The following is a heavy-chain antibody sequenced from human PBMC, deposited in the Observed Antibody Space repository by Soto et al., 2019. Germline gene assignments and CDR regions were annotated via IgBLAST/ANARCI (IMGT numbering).Heavy chain of an antibody. J-gene: IGHJ4*02. Sequence: GGSLRLSCAASGFTFSSYEMNWVRQAPGKGLEWVSYISSSGSTIYYADSVKGRFTISRDNAKNSLYLQMNSPRAEDTAVYYCASSLDEYSSSSGGYWGQGTLVTVSS. V-gene: IGHV3-48*03. D-gene: IGHD6-6*01. CDR3: ASSLDEYSSSSGGY. CDR1: GFTFSSYE. CDR2: ISSSGSTI.